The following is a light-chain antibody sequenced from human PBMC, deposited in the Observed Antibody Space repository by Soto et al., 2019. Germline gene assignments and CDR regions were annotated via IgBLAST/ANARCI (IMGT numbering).Light chain of an antibody. CDR1: QSVSSSY. CDR2: GAS. CDR3: QQYESSPCT. Sequence: EIVLTQSPGTLSLSPGERATLSCRASQSVSSSYLAWYQQKPGQAPSLLIYGASSRATGIPDRFSGSGSGTVFTLTISRLEPADFAVYYCQQYESSPCTFGPGTKLDIK. V-gene: IGKV3-20*01. J-gene: IGKJ3*01.